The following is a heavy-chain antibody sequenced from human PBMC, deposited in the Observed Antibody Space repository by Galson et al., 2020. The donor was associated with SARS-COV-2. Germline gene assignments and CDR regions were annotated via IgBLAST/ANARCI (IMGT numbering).Heavy chain of an antibody. CDR2: IYYSGCT. J-gene: IGHJ3*02. V-gene: IGHV4-39*01. CDR1: GRSITRSSYY. D-gene: IGHD6-6*01. CDR3: ARHPTAAPRQSIHDGAFDI. Sequence: SDTLSLTCPVPGRSITRSSYYCAWLRQPPGTGPERIGRIYYSGCTSSNPSLKSRVTISVDTSKNQFSLKLSSVTAADTAVYSCARHPTAAPRQSIHDGAFDIWGQGTMVTVSS.